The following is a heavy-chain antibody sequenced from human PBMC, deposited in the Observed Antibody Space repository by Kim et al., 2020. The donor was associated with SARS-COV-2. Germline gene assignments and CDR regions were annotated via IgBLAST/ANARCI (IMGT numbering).Heavy chain of an antibody. CDR2: IYYSGST. J-gene: IGHJ4*02. CDR3: ARSGSGFPYYFDY. D-gene: IGHD6-19*01. Sequence: SETLSLTCTVSGGSISSYYWSWIRQPPGKGLEWIGYIYYSGSTNYNPSLKSRVTISVDTSKNQFSLKLGSVTAADTAVYYCARSGSGFPYYFDYWGQGTLVTVSS. V-gene: IGHV4-59*08. CDR1: GGSISSYY.